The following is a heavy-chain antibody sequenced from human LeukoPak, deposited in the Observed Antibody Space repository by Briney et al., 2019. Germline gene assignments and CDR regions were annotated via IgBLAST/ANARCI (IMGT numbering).Heavy chain of an antibody. Sequence: PGGSLRLSCAASGFTFSSYWTHWVRQAPGKWRVWVSRINSDGSSTSYADSVKGRFTISRDNAKNTLYLQMNSLRAEDTAVYYCARAPRLLTNAYYMDVWGKGTTVTVSS. V-gene: IGHV3-74*01. CDR1: GFTFSSYW. CDR3: ARAPRLLTNAYYMDV. D-gene: IGHD5-18*01. CDR2: INSDGSST. J-gene: IGHJ6*03.